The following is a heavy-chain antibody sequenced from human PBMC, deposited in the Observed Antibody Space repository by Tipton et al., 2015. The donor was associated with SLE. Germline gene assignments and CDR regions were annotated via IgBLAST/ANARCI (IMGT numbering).Heavy chain of an antibody. D-gene: IGHD3-10*01. J-gene: IGHJ4*02. V-gene: IGHV4-31*11. Sequence: TLSLTCAVYGGSFSGYYWSWIRQHPGKGLEWIGYIYYSGSTYYNPSLKSRVTISVDTSKNQFSLKLSSVTAADTAVYYCARGGGSGSDYWGQGTLVTVSS. CDR1: GGSFSGYY. CDR3: ARGGGSGSDY. CDR2: IYYSGST.